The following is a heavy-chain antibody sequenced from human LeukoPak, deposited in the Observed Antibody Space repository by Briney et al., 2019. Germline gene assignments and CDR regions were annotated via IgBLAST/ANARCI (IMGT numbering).Heavy chain of an antibody. CDR1: GGSFSDYF. Sequence: SETLSLTCSVYGGSFSDYFWGWIRQAPGEGLEWIGEINEGGSTNYNPAFMTRVVVTVDRSKNDFSLTMNFVTAADTAVYYCVRFSKITRGDWGDAFDIWGQGTTVIVSS. V-gene: IGHV4-34*01. D-gene: IGHD2-21*01. CDR3: VRFSKITRGDWGDAFDI. J-gene: IGHJ3*02. CDR2: INEGGST.